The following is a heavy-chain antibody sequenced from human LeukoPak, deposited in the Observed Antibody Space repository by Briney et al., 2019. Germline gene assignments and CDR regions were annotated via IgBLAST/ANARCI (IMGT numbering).Heavy chain of an antibody. Sequence: SETLSLTCTGSGGSISSYYWSWIRQPPGKGLEGFRYIYYSGSTNYNPSLKSRVTISVDTSKNQFSLKLSSVTAADTAVYYCARVEGSITMVRGFASPVNYYYYGMDVWGQGTTVTVSS. V-gene: IGHV4-59*01. J-gene: IGHJ6*02. CDR1: GGSISSYY. CDR2: IYYSGST. CDR3: ARVEGSITMVRGFASPVNYYYYGMDV. D-gene: IGHD3-10*01.